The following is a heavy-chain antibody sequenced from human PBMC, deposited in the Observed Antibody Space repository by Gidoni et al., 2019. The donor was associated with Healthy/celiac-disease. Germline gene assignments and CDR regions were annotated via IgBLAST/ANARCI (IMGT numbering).Heavy chain of an antibody. CDR2: IYPGDSYT. CDR3: ARETDSSGWYFDY. V-gene: IGHV5-51*01. CDR1: GSSFTSYW. D-gene: IGHD6-19*01. J-gene: IGHJ4*02. Sequence: EVQLVQSGAEVKKPGDSLKISCKGSGSSFTSYWIGWLRQMPGKGLEWMGIIYPGDSYTRYSPSFQGQVTISADKSISTAYLQWSSLKASDTAMYYCARETDSSGWYFDYWGQGTLVTVSS.